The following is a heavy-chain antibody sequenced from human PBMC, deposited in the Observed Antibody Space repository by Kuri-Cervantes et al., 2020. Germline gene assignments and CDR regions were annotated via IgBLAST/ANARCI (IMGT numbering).Heavy chain of an antibody. J-gene: IGHJ4*02. CDR3: ARGTPQYCSSTSCYYWDY. Sequence: ASVKVSCKASGYTFTSYGISWVRQAPGQGLEWMGWINPNSGGTNYAQKFQGRVTMTRDTSISTAYVELSRLRSDDTAVYYCARGTPQYCSSTSCYYWDYWGQGTLVTVSS. CDR2: INPNSGGT. CDR1: GYTFTSYG. D-gene: IGHD2-2*01. V-gene: IGHV1-2*02.